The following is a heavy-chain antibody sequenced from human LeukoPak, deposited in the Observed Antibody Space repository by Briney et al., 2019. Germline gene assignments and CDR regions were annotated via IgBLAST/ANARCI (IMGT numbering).Heavy chain of an antibody. V-gene: IGHV1-69*13. CDR2: VIPMFATP. CDR3: ARDRGYCSGAGCYSNDFYQYYMDV. Sequence: GASVKVSCKASGGTFNTHAINWVRQAPGQGLAWMGGVIPMFATPNYAQKFRGRVTITQDESTSTVYMELSSLTSEDTAVYYCARDRGYCSGAGCYSNDFYQYYMDVWGKGTTVTVSS. D-gene: IGHD2-15*01. CDR1: GGTFNTHA. J-gene: IGHJ6*03.